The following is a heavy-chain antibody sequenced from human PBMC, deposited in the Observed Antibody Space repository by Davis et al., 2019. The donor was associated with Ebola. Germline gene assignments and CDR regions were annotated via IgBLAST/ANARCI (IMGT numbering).Heavy chain of an antibody. V-gene: IGHV4-34*01. CDR3: ARRSYYNGPINN. Sequence: SETLSLTCAVYGGSFSGYYWSWNRQPPGKGLEWIGEIYDSGSINYNPSLKSLLTISLDTSNNQFSLNLNVVTAADTAVYFCARRSYYNGPINNWGRGTLVTVSS. J-gene: IGHJ4*02. CDR1: GGSFSGYY. D-gene: IGHD3-10*01. CDR2: IYDSGSI.